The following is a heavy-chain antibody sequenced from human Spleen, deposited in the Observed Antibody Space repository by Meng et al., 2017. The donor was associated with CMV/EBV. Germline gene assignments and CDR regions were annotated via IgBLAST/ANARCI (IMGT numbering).Heavy chain of an antibody. CDR3: ARGTYYFDRDDFGAY. CDR1: GESFSGYY. J-gene: IGHJ4*02. Sequence: VYGESFSGYYWSWIRQTPGKGLEWIGEILHDGSTKYNPSLKSRVTISVDTSKNQFSLRLNSVTAADTAMYYCARGTYYFDRDDFGAYWGPGTLVTVSS. D-gene: IGHD3-22*01. CDR2: ILHDGST. V-gene: IGHV4-34*01.